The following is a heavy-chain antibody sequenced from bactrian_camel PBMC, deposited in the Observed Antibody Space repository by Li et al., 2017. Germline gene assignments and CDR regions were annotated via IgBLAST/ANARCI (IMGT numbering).Heavy chain of an antibody. CDR1: GFKYTSYC. D-gene: IGHD1*01. Sequence: DVQLVESGGGSVQAGGSLRLSCTASGFKYTSYCLGWFRQAPGKEREAVATLYSDGGIAVYDDSVKGRFTVSQDNAKNTFILQMQSLKPEDTAIYYCAARYEDGGSWLDGFRGQGTQVTVS. CDR3: AARYEDGGSWLDGF. V-gene: IGHV3S13*01. CDR2: LYSDGGIA. J-gene: IGHJ6*01.